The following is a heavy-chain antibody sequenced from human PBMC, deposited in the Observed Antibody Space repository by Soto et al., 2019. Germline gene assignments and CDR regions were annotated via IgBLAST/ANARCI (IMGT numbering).Heavy chain of an antibody. CDR3: AKDLTYYDFWSGYSAFDY. Sequence: PGGSLRLSCAASVFTFSSYAMSWVRQAPGKGLEWVSAISGSGGSTYYADSVKGRFTISRDNSKNTLYLQMNSLRAEDTAVYYCAKDLTYYDFWSGYSAFDYWGQGTLVTVSS. J-gene: IGHJ4*02. D-gene: IGHD3-3*01. CDR2: ISGSGGST. CDR1: VFTFSSYA. V-gene: IGHV3-23*01.